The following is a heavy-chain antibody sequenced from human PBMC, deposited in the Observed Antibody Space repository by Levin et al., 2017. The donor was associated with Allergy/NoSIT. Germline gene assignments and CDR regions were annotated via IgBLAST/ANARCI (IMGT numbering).Heavy chain of an antibody. CDR2: ISGSGDET. CDR3: AKAPSRILFYYDSSDYYQQASFDN. Sequence: GGSLRLSCAASGFYFHTYAMTWVRQAPGRGLDWVSSISGSGDETDYADSVKGRFTISRDNSKNTLYLQVIGLRAEYTAIFYCAKAPSRILFYYDSSDYYQQASFDNWGQGTPVSV. CDR1: GFYFHTYA. J-gene: IGHJ4*02. V-gene: IGHV3-23*01. D-gene: IGHD3-22*01.